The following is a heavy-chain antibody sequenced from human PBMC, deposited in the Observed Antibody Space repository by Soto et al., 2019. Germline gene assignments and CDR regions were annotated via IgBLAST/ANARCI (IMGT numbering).Heavy chain of an antibody. CDR2: ISGSGGST. CDR1: GFTFSSYA. Sequence: GGSLRLSCAASGFTFSSYAMSWVRQAPGKGLEWVSAISGSGGSTYYADSVKGRFTISRDNSKNTLYLQMNSLRAEDTAVYYCAKGDIVVVPAATQDAFDIWGQGTMVTVSS. CDR3: AKGDIVVVPAATQDAFDI. D-gene: IGHD2-2*01. J-gene: IGHJ3*02. V-gene: IGHV3-23*01.